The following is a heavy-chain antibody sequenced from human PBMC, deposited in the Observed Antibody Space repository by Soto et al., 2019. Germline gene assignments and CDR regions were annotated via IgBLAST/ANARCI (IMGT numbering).Heavy chain of an antibody. CDR2: IYYSGST. V-gene: IGHV4-59*01. CDR1: GGXISSYY. CDR3: ARARLEGFLNHYYYYMDV. Sequence: SETLSITCTVSGGXISSYYWSWIRQPPGKRLERIWYIYYSGSTNYNPSLKSRVTISVDTSKNQFSLKLSSVTAADTAVYYCARARLEGFLNHYYYYMDVWGKGTTVTVSS. J-gene: IGHJ6*03.